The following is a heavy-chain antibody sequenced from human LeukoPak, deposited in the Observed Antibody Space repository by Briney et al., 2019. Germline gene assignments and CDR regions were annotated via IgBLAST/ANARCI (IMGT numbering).Heavy chain of an antibody. CDR1: GGSFSGYY. Sequence: SETLSLTCAVYGGSFSGYYWSWIRQPPGKGLEWIGEINHSGSTNYNPSLKSRVTISVDTSKNQFSLKLSSVTAADTAVYYCARAGHLYHFDYWGQGTLVTVSS. CDR2: INHSGST. V-gene: IGHV4-34*01. CDR3: ARAGHLYHFDY. J-gene: IGHJ4*02. D-gene: IGHD3-16*01.